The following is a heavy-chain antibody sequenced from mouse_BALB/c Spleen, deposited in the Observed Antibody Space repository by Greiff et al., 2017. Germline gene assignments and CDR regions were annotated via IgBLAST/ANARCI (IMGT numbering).Heavy chain of an antibody. D-gene: IGHD1-2*01. CDR1: GYNFTSYW. J-gene: IGHJ4*01. Sequence: QVQLQQSGAELVKPGTSVKLSCKASGYNFTSYWINWVKLRPGQGLEWIGDIYPGSGSTNYNEKFKSKATLTVDTSSSTAYMQLSSLASEDSALYYCARFITSYYYAMDYWGQGTSVTVSS. CDR3: ARFITSYYYAMDY. V-gene: IGHV1-55*01. CDR2: IYPGSGST.